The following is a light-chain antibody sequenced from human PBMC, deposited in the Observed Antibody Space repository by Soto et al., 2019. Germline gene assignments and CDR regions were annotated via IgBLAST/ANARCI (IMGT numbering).Light chain of an antibody. CDR2: GAS. CDR1: QSVSSSY. J-gene: IGKJ5*01. V-gene: IGKV3-20*01. CDR3: KQYGSSPPLIT. Sequence: EIVLTQSPGTLSLSPGERATLSCRASQSVSSSYLAWYQQKPGQAPRLLIYGASSRATGIPDRLSGSGSGTDFTLTISRLEPEDFAVYYCKQYGSSPPLITFGQGTRLEIK.